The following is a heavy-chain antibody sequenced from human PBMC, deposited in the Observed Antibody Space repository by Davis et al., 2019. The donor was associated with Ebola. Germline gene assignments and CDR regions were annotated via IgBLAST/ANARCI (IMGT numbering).Heavy chain of an antibody. CDR2: ISYDGSNK. D-gene: IGHD6-25*01. Sequence: PGGSLRLSCAASGFTFSSYALNWVRQAPGKGLEWVAVISYDGSNKYYADSVKGRFTISRDNSKNTLYLQMNSLRAEDTAVYYCAKSAAPFDYWGQGTLVTVSS. CDR1: GFTFSSYA. CDR3: AKSAAPFDY. J-gene: IGHJ4*02. V-gene: IGHV3-30-3*02.